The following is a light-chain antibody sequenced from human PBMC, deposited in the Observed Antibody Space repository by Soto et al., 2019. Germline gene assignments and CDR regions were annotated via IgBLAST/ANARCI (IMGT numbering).Light chain of an antibody. CDR3: SSYTSSNTFYV. V-gene: IGLV2-14*01. CDR2: EVS. J-gene: IGLJ1*01. CDR1: SSDVGAYDY. Sequence: QSALTQPGSVSGSPGQSVTISCTGTSSDVGAYDYVSWYQQHPGEAPKLMLYEVSNRPSGISNRFSGSKSANTASLTISGLQAEDEADYYCSSYTSSNTFYVFGTGTKVTVL.